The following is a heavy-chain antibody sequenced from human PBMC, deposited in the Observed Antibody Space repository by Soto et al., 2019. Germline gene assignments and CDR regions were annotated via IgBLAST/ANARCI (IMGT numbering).Heavy chain of an antibody. Sequence: GGSLRLSCAASGSTFSSYGMHWVRQAPGKGLEWVAVISYDGSNKYYADSVKGRFTISRDNSKNTLYLQMNSLRAEDTAVYYCATLLEMATAIDYWGQGTLVTVSS. D-gene: IGHD5-18*01. V-gene: IGHV3-30*03. CDR3: ATLLEMATAIDY. J-gene: IGHJ4*02. CDR1: GSTFSSYG. CDR2: ISYDGSNK.